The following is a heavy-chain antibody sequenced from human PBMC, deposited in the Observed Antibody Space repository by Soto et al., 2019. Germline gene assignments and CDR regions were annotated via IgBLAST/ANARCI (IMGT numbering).Heavy chain of an antibody. Sequence: ASVKVSCKASGYTFTRSGISWVRQAPGQGLEWMGWISTYNGDTNYAQTFQGRVTMTTDTSTSTVHMEVRSLRSDDTAAYYCAREGVAPYYYCGMDVWGKGTRVTVAS. D-gene: IGHD5-12*01. J-gene: IGHJ6*04. CDR1: GYTFTRSG. CDR3: AREGVAPYYYCGMDV. CDR2: ISTYNGDT. V-gene: IGHV1-18*01.